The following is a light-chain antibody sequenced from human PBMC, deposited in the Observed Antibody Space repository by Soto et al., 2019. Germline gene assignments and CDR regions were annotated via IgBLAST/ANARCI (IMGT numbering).Light chain of an antibody. Sequence: SVLTQPPSGSGAPGQRDTITCTGSSSNIGAGYDVHWYQQLPGTAPKLLIYDNFNRPSGVPDRFSGSKSGTSASLAITGLQAEDEADYYCQSYDSSLSGYVFGTGTKVTVL. CDR1: SSNIGAGYD. J-gene: IGLJ1*01. CDR2: DNF. V-gene: IGLV1-40*01. CDR3: QSYDSSLSGYV.